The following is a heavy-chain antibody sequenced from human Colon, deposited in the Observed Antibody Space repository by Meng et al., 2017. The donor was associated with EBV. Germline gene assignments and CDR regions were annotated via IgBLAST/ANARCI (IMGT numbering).Heavy chain of an antibody. CDR3: ARVSSGWDYFDY. Sequence: VELPESGPGLVNPSHTPSLTRHVSGRSVSSGGYYWTWIRQHPGKGLEWFGHIYYSGSTFYNPSLKRRVIISIDTSKNQFSLNLRSVTAADTAVYYCARVSSGWDYFDYWGQGTLVTVSS. D-gene: IGHD6-19*01. J-gene: IGHJ4*02. CDR1: GRSVSSGGYY. V-gene: IGHV4-31*03. CDR2: IYYSGST.